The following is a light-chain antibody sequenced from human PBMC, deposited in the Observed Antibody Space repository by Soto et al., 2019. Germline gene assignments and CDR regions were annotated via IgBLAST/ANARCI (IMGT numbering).Light chain of an antibody. J-gene: IGKJ1*01. CDR2: DAS. CDR1: QSVRNSL. V-gene: IGKV3-20*01. CDR3: QQYGGSPT. Sequence: EIVLTQSPGTLSLSPGERATLSCRASQSVRNSLLAWYQQKPGQPPRLLIYDASTRATATPERFSGSGSGTDFTLTISRLEPEDFAVYYCQQYGGSPTFGLGTKVDIK.